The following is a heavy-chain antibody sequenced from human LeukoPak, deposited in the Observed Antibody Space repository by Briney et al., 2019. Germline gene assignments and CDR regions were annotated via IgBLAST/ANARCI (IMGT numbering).Heavy chain of an antibody. CDR1: GFTFSSYA. D-gene: IGHD3-10*01. CDR2: ISGSGGST. J-gene: IGHJ4*02. CDR3: ARGAHYYGSGSFYDY. Sequence: PGGSLRLSCAASGFTFSSYAMSWVRQAPGKGLEWVSAISGSGGSTYYADSVKGRFTISRENAKNSLYLQMNSLRAGDTAVYYCARGAHYYGSGSFYDYWGQGTLVTVSS. V-gene: IGHV3-23*01.